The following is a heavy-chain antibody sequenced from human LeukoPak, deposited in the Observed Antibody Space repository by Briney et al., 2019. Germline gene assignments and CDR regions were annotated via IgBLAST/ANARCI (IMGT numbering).Heavy chain of an antibody. D-gene: IGHD3-10*01. CDR2: VYTSGSS. CDR3: ARVLNYYGSGGLYYYYMDV. Sequence: PSETLSLTCTVSGDSISSYTYYWSWIRQPAGKGLEWIGLVYTSGSSNYNPSLKSRVTISIDTSKNQFSLKLSSVTAADTAVYYCARVLNYYGSGGLYYYYMDVWGKGTTVTVSS. CDR1: GDSISSYTYY. V-gene: IGHV4-61*02. J-gene: IGHJ6*03.